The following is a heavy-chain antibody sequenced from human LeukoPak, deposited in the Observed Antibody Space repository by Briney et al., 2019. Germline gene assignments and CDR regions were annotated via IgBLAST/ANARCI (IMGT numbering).Heavy chain of an antibody. CDR1: GFTFSSYG. Sequence: GRSLRLSCAASGFTFSSYGMHWVRQAPGKGLEWVAVISYDGSNKYYADSVKGRFTVSRDNAKNTLYLQVNNLRAEDTAVYYCARGPNSNWSGLDFWGQGTLLTVSS. D-gene: IGHD6-6*01. CDR3: ARGPNSNWSGLDF. CDR2: ISYDGSNK. J-gene: IGHJ4*02. V-gene: IGHV3-30*03.